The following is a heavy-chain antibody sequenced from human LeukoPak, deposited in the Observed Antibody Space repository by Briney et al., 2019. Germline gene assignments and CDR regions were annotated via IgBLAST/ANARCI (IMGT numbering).Heavy chain of an antibody. D-gene: IGHD3-3*01. CDR1: GYTFTSYA. CDR2: INAGNGNT. CDR3: ASPSGPIFAEYYYYGMDV. Sequence: GASVKVSCKASGYTFTSYAMHWVRQAPGQRLEWMGWINAGNGNTKYSQKFQGRVTITRDTSASTAYMELSSLRSEDTAVYYCASPSGPIFAEYYYYGMDVWGQGTTVTVPS. V-gene: IGHV1-3*01. J-gene: IGHJ6*02.